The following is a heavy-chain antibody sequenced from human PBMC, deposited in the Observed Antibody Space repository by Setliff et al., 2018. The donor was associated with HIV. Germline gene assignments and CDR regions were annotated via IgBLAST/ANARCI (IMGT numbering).Heavy chain of an antibody. CDR1: GFTFSSYA. V-gene: IGHV3-21*01. Sequence: KAGGSLRLSCAASGFTFSSYAMNWVRQAPGKGLEWVSSISSSSSYIYYADSVKGRFTISRDNAKNSLYLQMNNLRAEDTAVYYCARAGYSSSWRGEPRRYYFDYWGQGTLVTVSS. J-gene: IGHJ4*02. CDR2: ISSSSSYI. CDR3: ARAGYSSSWRGEPRRYYFDY. D-gene: IGHD6-13*01.